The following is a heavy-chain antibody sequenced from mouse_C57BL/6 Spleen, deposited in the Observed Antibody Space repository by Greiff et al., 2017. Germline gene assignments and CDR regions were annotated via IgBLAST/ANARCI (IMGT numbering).Heavy chain of an antibody. CDR3: ARWRRGSSYYYAMDY. V-gene: IGHV1-18*01. Sequence: EVQLQQSGPELVKPGASVKIPCKASGYTFTDYNMDWVKQSHGKSLEWIGDINPNNGGTIYNQKFKGKATLTVDKSSSTAYMELRSLTSEDTAVYYCARWRRGSSYYYAMDYWGQGTSVTVSS. D-gene: IGHD1-3*01. CDR1: GYTFTDYN. J-gene: IGHJ4*01. CDR2: INPNNGGT.